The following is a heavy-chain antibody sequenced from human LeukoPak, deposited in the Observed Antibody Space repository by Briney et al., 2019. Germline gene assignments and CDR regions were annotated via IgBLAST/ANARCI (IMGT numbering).Heavy chain of an antibody. CDR1: GYTFTGFY. D-gene: IGHD5-12*01. J-gene: IGHJ4*02. CDR2: INPNSGGT. CDR3: ARDWFVDSGDDPFPFDY. V-gene: IGHV1-2*02. Sequence: GASVKVSCKASGYTFTGFYIHWVRQAPGQGLVWMGWINPNSGGTNHAQKFQGRVTMTRDTSISTAYMELSRLTSDDTAIYYCARDWFVDSGDDPFPFDYWGQGTLVSVSS.